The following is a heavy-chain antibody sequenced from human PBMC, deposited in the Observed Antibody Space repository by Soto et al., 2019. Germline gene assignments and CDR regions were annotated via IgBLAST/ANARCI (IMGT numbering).Heavy chain of an antibody. CDR1: GGSVDSGTYH. D-gene: IGHD3-3*01. CDR3: ARDYRVREIFGVVINSAMDV. CDR2: IHNRGNT. Sequence: QVHLQESGPGLVRPSETLSLTCTVSGGSVDSGTYHWTWVRQPPGKRLEWIGYIHNRGNTNYNLSLERRVTRSIDKPKKQFSLRLGSVTAADSAVYHWARDYRVREIFGVVINSAMDVLGQGTTVTVSS. V-gene: IGHV4-61*01. J-gene: IGHJ6*01.